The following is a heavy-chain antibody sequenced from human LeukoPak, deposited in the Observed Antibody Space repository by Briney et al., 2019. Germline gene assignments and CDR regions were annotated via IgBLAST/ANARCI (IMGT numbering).Heavy chain of an antibody. CDR3: AKDPGYCSSASCYPYYFDY. D-gene: IGHD2-2*01. CDR2: ISGSGGST. J-gene: IGHJ4*02. Sequence: GGSLGLSCAASGFIFSDYYMSWIRQAPGKGLEWVSAISGSGGSTDYADSVKGRFTISRDNSKNTLYLQMNSLRAEDTAVYYCAKDPGYCSSASCYPYYFDYWGQGALVTVSS. V-gene: IGHV3-23*01. CDR1: GFIFSDYY.